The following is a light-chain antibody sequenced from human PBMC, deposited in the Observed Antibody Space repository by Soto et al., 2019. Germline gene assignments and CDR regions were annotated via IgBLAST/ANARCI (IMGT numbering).Light chain of an antibody. CDR3: QQYNSYSPWT. V-gene: IGKV1-5*01. Sequence: DIQMTQSPSTLSASVGDRVTITCRASQSISSWLAWYQQKPGKAPKLLIYDASSLESGVPSRFSGSGSGTEFTLTISSLQTDDFATYYCQQYNSYSPWTFGHGTKVEIK. CDR2: DAS. CDR1: QSISSW. J-gene: IGKJ1*01.